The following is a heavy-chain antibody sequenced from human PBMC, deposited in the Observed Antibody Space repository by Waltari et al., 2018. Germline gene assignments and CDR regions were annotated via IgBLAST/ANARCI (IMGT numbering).Heavy chain of an antibody. J-gene: IGHJ6*02. CDR2: IRAYNGNT. V-gene: IGHV1-18*01. D-gene: IGHD6-25*01. CDR1: GYAFTHFG. CDR3: ARRVAAADPYYFSGMDV. Sequence: QVQLVQSGAEVKKPGASVKVSCKTSGYAFTHFGISWVRQAPGQGLVGVGWIRAYNGNTNSAHKLQGRVTMTTDITTTTAYMELRSLRSDDTAVYYCARRVAAADPYYFSGMDVWGQGTTVTVTS.